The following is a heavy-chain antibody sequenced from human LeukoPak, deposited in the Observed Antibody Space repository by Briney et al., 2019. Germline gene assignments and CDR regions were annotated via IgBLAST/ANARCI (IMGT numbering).Heavy chain of an antibody. CDR2: VNSDGSST. CDR3: ARGRYYGMDV. V-gene: IGHV3-74*01. CDR1: GFTFTSYW. J-gene: IGHJ6*02. Sequence: GGSLRLSCAASGFTFTSYWMHWVRQAPGKGLVWVSRVNSDGSSTTYADSVKGRFTISRDNAKNTLYLQMNSLRAEDTAVYYCARGRYYGMDVWGQGTTVTVSS.